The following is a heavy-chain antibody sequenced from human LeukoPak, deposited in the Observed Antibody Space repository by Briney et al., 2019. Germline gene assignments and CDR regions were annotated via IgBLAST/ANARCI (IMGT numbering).Heavy chain of an antibody. CDR3: ARVYGSGSHFDY. CDR1: GYTFTIYG. V-gene: IGHV1-18*01. D-gene: IGHD3-10*01. Sequence: ASVKVSCKPSGYTFTIYGISWVRQAPGQGLEWMGWISAYNGNTNYAQKLQGRVTMTTDTSTSTAYMELRSLRSDVTAVYYCARVYGSGSHFDYWGQGTLVTVSS. J-gene: IGHJ4*02. CDR2: ISAYNGNT.